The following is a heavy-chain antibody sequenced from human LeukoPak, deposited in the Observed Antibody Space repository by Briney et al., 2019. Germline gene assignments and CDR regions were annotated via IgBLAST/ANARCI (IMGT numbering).Heavy chain of an antibody. CDR3: AREGVGYSSGWYPGFDY. CDR1: GYTFTGYY. V-gene: IGHV1-2*02. Sequence: ASVKVSCKASGYTFTGYYMHWVRQAPGQGLEWMGWINPNGGGTNYAQKFQGRVTMTRDTSISTAYMELSRLRSDDTAVYYCAREGVGYSSGWYPGFDYWGQGTLVTVSS. CDR2: INPNGGGT. D-gene: IGHD6-19*01. J-gene: IGHJ4*02.